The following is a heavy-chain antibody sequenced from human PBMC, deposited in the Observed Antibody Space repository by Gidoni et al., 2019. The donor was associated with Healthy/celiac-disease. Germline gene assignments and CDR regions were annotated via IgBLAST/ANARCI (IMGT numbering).Heavy chain of an antibody. Sequence: EVQLVESGGGLVKPGGSLRLSCAASGFTFSNAWMSWVRQAPGKGLEWVGRIKSKTEGGQTDYAAPVKGRFTISREDSKNTLYLQMNSLKTEDTAVYYCTTAPPPAYCGGDRPGCWFDPWGQGTLVTVSS. J-gene: IGHJ5*02. V-gene: IGHV3-15*01. CDR1: GFTFSNAW. D-gene: IGHD2-21*02. CDR2: IKSKTEGGQT. CDR3: TTAPPPAYCGGDRPGCWFDP.